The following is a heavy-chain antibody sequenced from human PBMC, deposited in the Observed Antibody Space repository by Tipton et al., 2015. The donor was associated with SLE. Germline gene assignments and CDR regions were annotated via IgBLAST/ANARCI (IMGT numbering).Heavy chain of an antibody. CDR1: GDSISRYY. V-gene: IGHV4-59*01. CDR3: ARAKGSGTYSSGQFDS. D-gene: IGHD3-10*01. CDR2: IYFSGST. Sequence: TLSLTCAVSGDSISRYYWSWIRQPPGKGLEWIGYIYFSGSTNYNPSLKGRVTISVDTSKNQFSLKLRSVTAADSALYYCARAKGSGTYSSGQFDSWGQGTLVTVSS. J-gene: IGHJ4*02.